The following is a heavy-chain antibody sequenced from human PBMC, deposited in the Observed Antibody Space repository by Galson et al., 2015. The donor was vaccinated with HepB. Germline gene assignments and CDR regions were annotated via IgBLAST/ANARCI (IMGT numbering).Heavy chain of an antibody. CDR3: ARDSSGYPHAFDI. CDR2: ISAYNGNT. J-gene: IGHJ3*02. Sequence: SVKVSCKASGYTFTSYGISWVRQAPGQGLERMGWISAYNGNTNYAQKLQGRVTMTTDTSTSTAYMELRSLRSDDTAVYYCARDSSGYPHAFDIWGQGTMVTVSS. V-gene: IGHV1-18*01. D-gene: IGHD3-22*01. CDR1: GYTFTSYG.